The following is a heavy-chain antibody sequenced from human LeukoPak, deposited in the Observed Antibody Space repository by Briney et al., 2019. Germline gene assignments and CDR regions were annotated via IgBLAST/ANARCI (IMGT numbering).Heavy chain of an antibody. V-gene: IGHV4-4*07. D-gene: IGHD4-17*01. CDR3: TRDTGTTGEVKFDP. CDR1: GDSFSYFY. J-gene: IGHJ5*02. CDR2: IYTSGST. Sequence: PSETLSLTCTVSGDSFSYFYWSWIRQPAGKGLEWIGRIYTSGSTTYNTSLKSRVTMSVDTSKSQFSLNLMSVTAADTAVYYCTRDTGTTGEVKFDPWGQGTLVTVSS.